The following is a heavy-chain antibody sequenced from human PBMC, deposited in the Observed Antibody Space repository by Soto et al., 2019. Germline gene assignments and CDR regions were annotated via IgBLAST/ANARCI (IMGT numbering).Heavy chain of an antibody. V-gene: IGHV4-59*01. J-gene: IGHJ3*02. CDR3: SRTYDDSGPNSGGYGFDI. CDR1: CSSISSYY. D-gene: IGHD3-22*01. Sequence: SETLSLSCNVSCSSISSYYWSWIRQPAGKGLEWLAYIYYSGSTSYNPSLKSRVSISLDTSMNQFSLKLSSETAADTALYYCSRTYDDSGPNSGGYGFDIWGQGTMVTVS. CDR2: IYYSGST.